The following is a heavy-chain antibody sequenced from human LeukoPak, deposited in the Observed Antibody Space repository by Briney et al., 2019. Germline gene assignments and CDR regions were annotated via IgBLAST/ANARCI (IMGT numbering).Heavy chain of an antibody. D-gene: IGHD2-21*02. V-gene: IGHV4-39*01. CDR3: ARHRIVVVTGVRDAFDI. CDR1: GGSISSSSYY. J-gene: IGHJ3*02. Sequence: PSEILSLTCTVSGGSISSSSYYWGWIRQPPGKGLEWIGSIYYSGSTYYNPSLKSRVTISVDTSKNQFSLKLSSATAADTAVYYCARHRIVVVTGVRDAFDIWGQGTMVTVSS. CDR2: IYYSGST.